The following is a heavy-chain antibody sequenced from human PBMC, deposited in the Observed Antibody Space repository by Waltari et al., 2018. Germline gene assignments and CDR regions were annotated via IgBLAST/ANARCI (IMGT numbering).Heavy chain of an antibody. CDR1: GCTLSSYW. CDR3: ARDQWFAFDI. CDR2: IKKDGSEE. D-gene: IGHD3-22*01. V-gene: IGHV3-7*01. Sequence: EVQLVESGGGLVQPGGSLRLSCAASGCTLSSYWMSWVSQAPGKGPEWVANIKKDGSEEYYVDSVRGRFTISRDNAKNSLYLQMNSLRPEDTAVYYCARDQWFAFDIWGQGTMVTVSS. J-gene: IGHJ3*02.